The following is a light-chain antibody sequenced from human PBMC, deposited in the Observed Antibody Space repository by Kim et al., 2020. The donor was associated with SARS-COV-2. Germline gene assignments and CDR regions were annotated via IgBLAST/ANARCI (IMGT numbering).Light chain of an antibody. CDR1: QSVLHTNNKNY. CDR2: WAS. CDR3: QQYYSNPLT. J-gene: IGKJ4*01. V-gene: IGKV4-1*01. Sequence: RATINCKSSQSVLHTNNKNYLAWYQQKPGQPPKLLIYWASTRESGVPDRFSGSGSGTDFTLTISSLQAEDVAVYYCQQYYSNPLTFGGGTKVDIK.